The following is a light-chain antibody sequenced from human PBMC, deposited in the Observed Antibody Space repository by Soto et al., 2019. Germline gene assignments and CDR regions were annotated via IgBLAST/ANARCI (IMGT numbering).Light chain of an antibody. CDR3: PQRSNWPAT. CDR2: DAS. J-gene: IGKJ1*01. V-gene: IGKV3-11*01. CDR1: QSVTSY. Sequence: EIVLTQSPATLSLSPGERATLSCRASQSVTSYLAWYQQKPGQAPRLLIYDASNRATGIPARFSGSGSGTDFTLTISSLEPEDFAVYYCPQRSNWPATCGQGTKVEIK.